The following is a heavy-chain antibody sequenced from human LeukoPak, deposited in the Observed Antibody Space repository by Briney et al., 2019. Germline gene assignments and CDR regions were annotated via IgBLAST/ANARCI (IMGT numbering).Heavy chain of an antibody. J-gene: IGHJ5*02. CDR3: ARDLYYSTGWFDP. CDR2: INPNSGGT. Sequence: ASVTVSFRSSGYTFPAYYMHWVRQAPGQGLVWVGWINPNSGGTNYAQKFEGRLTMTRDTSISTAFMELSSLKSDDTAVYYCARDLYYSTGWFDPWGQGTLVTVSS. D-gene: IGHD3-10*01. CDR1: GYTFPAYY. V-gene: IGHV1-2*02.